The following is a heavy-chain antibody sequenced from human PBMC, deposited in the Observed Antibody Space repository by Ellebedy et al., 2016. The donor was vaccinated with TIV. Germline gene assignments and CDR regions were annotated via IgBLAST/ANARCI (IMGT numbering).Heavy chain of an antibody. Sequence: SETLSLXCTVSGGSISSYYWSWIRQPPGKGLEWIGYIYYSGSTNYNPSLKSRVTISVDTSKNQFSLKLSSVTAADTAVYYCARGHYYDSSGYPFDYWGQGTLVTVSS. J-gene: IGHJ4*02. CDR2: IYYSGST. CDR3: ARGHYYDSSGYPFDY. D-gene: IGHD3-22*01. V-gene: IGHV4-59*01. CDR1: GGSISSYY.